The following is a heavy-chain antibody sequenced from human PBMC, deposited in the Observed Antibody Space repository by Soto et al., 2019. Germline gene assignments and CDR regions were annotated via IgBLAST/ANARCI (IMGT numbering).Heavy chain of an antibody. CDR1: GGTFSSCA. CDR2: ISVYSGKT. J-gene: IGHJ5*02. Sequence: ASVKVSCKASGGTFSSCAISWVRQAPGQGLEWMGWISVYSGKTNYAQKLQGRVTMTTDTSTSTIYMELRSLRSDDTAVYYCARDRNGFGNWFDPWGQGTLVTVSS. CDR3: ARDRNGFGNWFDP. D-gene: IGHD3-3*01. V-gene: IGHV1-18*01.